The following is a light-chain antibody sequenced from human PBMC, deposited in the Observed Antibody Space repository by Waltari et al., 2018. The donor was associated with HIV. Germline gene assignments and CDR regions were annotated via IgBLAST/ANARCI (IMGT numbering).Light chain of an antibody. J-gene: IGLJ1*01. CDR3: GTWDSTLSAYV. V-gene: IGLV1-51*01. Sequence: QSVLTQPPSVSAAPRQKVTTSCSGNSSNIGNNYVSWYLRLPGAAPKLLLYDNYKRPAVIPDGFTGSKSGPSATLDITGRQSGDEADFYCGTWDSTLSAYVFGTGTKVTVL. CDR2: DNY. CDR1: SSNIGNNY.